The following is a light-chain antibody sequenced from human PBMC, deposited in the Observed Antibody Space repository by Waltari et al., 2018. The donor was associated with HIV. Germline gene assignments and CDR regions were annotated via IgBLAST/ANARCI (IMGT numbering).Light chain of an antibody. J-gene: IGKJ1*01. V-gene: IGKV3-20*01. CDR3: QQYGRSPWT. CDR2: GAA. CDR1: QTITRDF. Sequence: DIVLTQSPGTLSLSPGERATLSCRASQTITRDFLAWYQQKPGQAPRLLIYGAASRATGIPDSISGSGSGTDFTLTISRLEPEDSAVYYCQQYGRSPWTFGHGTQVQI.